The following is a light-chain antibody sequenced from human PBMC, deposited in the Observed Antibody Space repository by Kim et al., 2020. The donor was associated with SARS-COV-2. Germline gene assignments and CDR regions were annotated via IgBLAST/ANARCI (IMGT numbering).Light chain of an antibody. CDR2: YDN. Sequence: SYELTQPPSVSVAPGETARIPCGGNNIGSKNVQWHQQKPGQAPVLVIFYDNARPSGIPERFSGSNSGTTATLTISRVEAGDEADYYCQVWDSGDPVWVFGGGTQLTVL. V-gene: IGLV3-21*04. CDR3: QVWDSGDPVWV. J-gene: IGLJ3*02. CDR1: NIGSKN.